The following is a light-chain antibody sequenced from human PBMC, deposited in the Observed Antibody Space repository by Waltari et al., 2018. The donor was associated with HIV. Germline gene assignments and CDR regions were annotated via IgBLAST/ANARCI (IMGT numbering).Light chain of an antibody. CDR2: DDS. CDR1: NIGSKT. V-gene: IGLV3-21*02. Sequence: SYVLTQPPSVSVAPGQTARLTCGGDNIGSKTVQWYQQKPGQAPVLVVYDDSDRPSGIPERFSGSNSGNTATLTISRVEAGDEADYYCQVWDVNSDWVFGGGTKLTVL. J-gene: IGLJ3*02. CDR3: QVWDVNSDWV.